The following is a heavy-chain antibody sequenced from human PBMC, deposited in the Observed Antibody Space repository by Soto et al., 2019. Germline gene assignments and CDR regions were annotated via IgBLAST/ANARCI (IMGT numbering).Heavy chain of an antibody. CDR3: ARGGDSGYDLSFSLKY. J-gene: IGHJ4*02. CDR2: IYYSGST. Sequence: SETLSLTCTVSGGSISSYYWSWIRQPPGKGLEWIGYIYYSGSTNYNPSLKSRVTISVDTSKNQFSLKLSSVTAADTAVYYCARGGDSGYDLSFSLKYWGQGTLVTVSS. V-gene: IGHV4-59*01. CDR1: GGSISSYY. D-gene: IGHD5-12*01.